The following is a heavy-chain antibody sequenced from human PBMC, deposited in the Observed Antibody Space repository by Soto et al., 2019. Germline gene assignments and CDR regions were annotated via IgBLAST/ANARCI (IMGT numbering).Heavy chain of an antibody. J-gene: IGHJ4*02. V-gene: IGHV1-2*02. D-gene: IGHD3-22*01. CDR2: INPYSGSA. CDR3: ARRGGDYYDRTGNGYYFDY. CDR1: GYTFTGFY. Sequence: KVSCKASGYTFTGFYIHWVRQAPGQGLEWVGWINPYSGSAKYAQRFEARVTMTRDTSINTAYMELSSLTSDDTAVFYCARRGGDYYDRTGNGYYFDYWGQGTLVTVSS.